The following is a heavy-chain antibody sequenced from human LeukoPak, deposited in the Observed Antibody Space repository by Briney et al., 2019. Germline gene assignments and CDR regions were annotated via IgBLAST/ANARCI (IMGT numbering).Heavy chain of an antibody. CDR2: IYYSGST. J-gene: IGHJ4*02. CDR3: ARARDFWSGYHDY. CDR1: GGSFSGYY. D-gene: IGHD3-3*01. Sequence: KPSETLSLTCAVYGGSFSGYYWSWIRQPPGKGLEWIGYIYYSGSTNYNPSLKSRVTISVDTSKNQFSLKLSSVTAADTAVYYCARARDFWSGYHDYWGQGTLVTVSS. V-gene: IGHV4-59*01.